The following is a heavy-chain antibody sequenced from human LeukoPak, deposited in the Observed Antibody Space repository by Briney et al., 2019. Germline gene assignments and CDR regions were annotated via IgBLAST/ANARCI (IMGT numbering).Heavy chain of an antibody. CDR3: ARKVDCSSTSCYYFDY. J-gene: IGHJ4*02. Sequence: PSETLSLTCTVSCGSISSSSYYWGWIRQPPGKGLEWIGSIYYSGSTYYNPSLKSRVTISVDTSKNQFSLKLSSVTAADTAVYYCARKVDCSSTSCYYFDYWGQGTLVTVSS. V-gene: IGHV4-39*01. D-gene: IGHD2-2*01. CDR1: CGSISSSSYY. CDR2: IYYSGST.